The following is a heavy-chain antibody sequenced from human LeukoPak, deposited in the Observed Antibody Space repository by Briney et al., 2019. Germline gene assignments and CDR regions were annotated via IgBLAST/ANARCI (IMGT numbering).Heavy chain of an antibody. J-gene: IGHJ5*02. CDR1: GGSFNGYY. CDR2: INHSGST. CDR3: ASPHYYDENSFDP. D-gene: IGHD3-22*01. Sequence: SETLSLTCAVYGGSFNGYYWSWIRQPPEKGLEWIGEINHSGSTNYNPSLKSRVTISVDTSKNQFSLKLSSVTAADTAVYYCASPHYYDENSFDPWGQGTLVTVSS. V-gene: IGHV4-34*01.